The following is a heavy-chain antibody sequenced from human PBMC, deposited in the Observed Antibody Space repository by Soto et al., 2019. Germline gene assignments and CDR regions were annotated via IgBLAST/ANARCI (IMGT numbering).Heavy chain of an antibody. CDR1: GGSISSGGYY. CDR3: AREGTVTDNWFDP. CDR2: IYYSGST. J-gene: IGHJ5*02. V-gene: IGHV4-31*03. Sequence: QVQLQESGPGLVKPSQTLSLTCTVSGGSISSGGYYWSWIRQHPGKGLEWIGYIYYSGSTSYNRSRKSRVTISVDTSKNQFSLKLSSVTASDTAVYYCAREGTVTDNWFDPWGQGTLVTVSS. D-gene: IGHD4-17*01.